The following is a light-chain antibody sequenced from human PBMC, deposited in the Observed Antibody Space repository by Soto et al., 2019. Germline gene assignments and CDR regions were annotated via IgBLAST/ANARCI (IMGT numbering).Light chain of an antibody. V-gene: IGLV1-40*01. CDR2: GNS. CDR1: SSNIGAGYD. CDR3: QSYDSSLSGYVV. Sequence: VVTQPPSVSGAPGQRVTISCTGSSSNIGAGYDVHWYQQLPGTAPKLLIYGNSNRPSGVPDRFSGSKSGTSASLAITGLQAEDEADYYCQSYDSSLSGYVVFGGGTKLTVL. J-gene: IGLJ2*01.